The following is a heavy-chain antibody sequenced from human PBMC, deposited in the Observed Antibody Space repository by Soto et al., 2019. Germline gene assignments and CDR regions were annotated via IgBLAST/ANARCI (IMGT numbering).Heavy chain of an antibody. V-gene: IGHV3-7*01. D-gene: IGHD3-3*01. CDR3: ARDRYSYYDFWSGSLPYYYYGMDV. CDR1: GFTFSTYW. J-gene: IGHJ6*02. Sequence: VGSLRLSCAASGFTFSTYWMTWVRQAPGKGLEWVANIKQDGSEKYYVDSVKGRFTISRDNAKNSLYLQMNSLRAEDTAVYYCARDRYSYYDFWSGSLPYYYYGMDVWGQGTTVTVSS. CDR2: IKQDGSEK.